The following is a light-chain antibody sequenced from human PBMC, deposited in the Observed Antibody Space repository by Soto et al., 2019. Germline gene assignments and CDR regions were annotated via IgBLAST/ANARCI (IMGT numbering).Light chain of an antibody. V-gene: IGKV4-1*01. Sequence: DIVISPSPHSLAVSLCERVTIYCKSRQYVLYSSNNKNYLTWYQQNPGQAPRLLIYEASRRATGIPDRFSGSGSGTDFSLTISRLEPEDFAVYYCQHYGSLRWTFGRGTKVDIK. CDR2: EAS. CDR3: QHYGSLRWT. J-gene: IGKJ1*01. CDR1: QYVLYSSNNKNY.